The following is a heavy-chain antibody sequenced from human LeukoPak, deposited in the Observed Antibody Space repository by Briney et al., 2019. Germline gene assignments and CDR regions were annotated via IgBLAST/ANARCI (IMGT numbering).Heavy chain of an antibody. D-gene: IGHD5-18*01. J-gene: IGHJ4*02. CDR2: IYYSGST. CDR1: GVSISSGGYY. V-gene: IGHV4-31*03. Sequence: ASETLSLTCTVSGVSISSGGYYWSWLRQHPGKGLEWIGYIYYSGSTYYNPSLKSRVTISVDTSKNQFSLKLSSVTAADTAVYYCARRWGYSYGNFDYWGQGTLVTVSS. CDR3: ARRWGYSYGNFDY.